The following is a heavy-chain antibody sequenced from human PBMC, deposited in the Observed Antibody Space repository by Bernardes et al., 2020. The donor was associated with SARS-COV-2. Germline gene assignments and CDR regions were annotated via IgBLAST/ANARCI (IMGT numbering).Heavy chain of an antibody. CDR2: VVCSGGST. Sequence: GGSLRLSCAASGFTFRNYAMSWVRQAPGKGLEWVSVVVCSGGSTYYADSVKGRFTISRDNSKNMLNLQMNNLRAEDTAIYYCAKRENYDLWSGPNDYWGQGTLGTVSS. J-gene: IGHJ4*02. V-gene: IGHV3-23*01. CDR1: GFTFRNYA. CDR3: AKRENYDLWSGPNDY. D-gene: IGHD3-3*01.